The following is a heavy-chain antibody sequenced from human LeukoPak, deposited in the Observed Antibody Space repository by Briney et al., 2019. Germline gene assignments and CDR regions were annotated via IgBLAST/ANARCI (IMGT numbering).Heavy chain of an antibody. CDR2: MWYDGSNK. CDR1: GFTFSNYW. J-gene: IGHJ5*02. Sequence: GGSLRLSCTASGFTFSNYWMSWVRQAPGKGLEWVAVMWYDGSNKYYADSVKGRFTISRDDSKNTLYLQMNSLRAEDTAVYYCARELENPLGWFDPWGQGTLVTVSS. D-gene: IGHD1-14*01. V-gene: IGHV3-33*08. CDR3: ARELENPLGWFDP.